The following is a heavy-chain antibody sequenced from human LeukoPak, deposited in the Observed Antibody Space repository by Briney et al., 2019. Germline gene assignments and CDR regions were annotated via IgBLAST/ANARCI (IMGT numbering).Heavy chain of an antibody. D-gene: IGHD3-16*01. CDR3: ARAPYGDNGYTAEVADY. Sequence: GGSLRLSCAASEFTFSSHGMHWVRQAPGKGLEWVAVISYDGSNKYYADSVKGRFTVSRDNSKNTLYLQMNSLRAEDTAVYYCARAPYGDNGYTAEVADYWGQGTLVTVSS. CDR1: EFTFSSHG. V-gene: IGHV3-30*03. J-gene: IGHJ4*02. CDR2: ISYDGSNK.